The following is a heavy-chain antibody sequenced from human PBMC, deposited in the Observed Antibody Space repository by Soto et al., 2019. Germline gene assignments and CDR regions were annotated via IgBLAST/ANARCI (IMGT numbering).Heavy chain of an antibody. J-gene: IGHJ6*02. CDR2: ISYDGSNK. CDR1: GFTFSSYG. D-gene: IGHD2-2*01. V-gene: IGHV3-30*18. Sequence: QVQLVESGGGVVQPGRSLRLSCAASGFTFSSYGMHWVRQAPGKGLEWVAVISYDGSNKYYADSVKGRFTISRDNSKNTQYXXMNSLRAEDTAVYYCAKDRGVVVPAAVYYYYGMDVWGQGTTVTVSS. CDR3: AKDRGVVVPAAVYYYYGMDV.